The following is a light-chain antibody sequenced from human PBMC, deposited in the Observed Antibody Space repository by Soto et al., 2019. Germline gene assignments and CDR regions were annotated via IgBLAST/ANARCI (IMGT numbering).Light chain of an antibody. CDR3: HQYGSSPRT. CDR2: GAS. Sequence: EIVLTQSPGTLSLSPGERATLFCRASQSITHNYLAWYRQQPGQAPRLLIYGASNRATGIPARFSGSGSGTDFTLTINRLEPEDFAVYYCHQYGSSPRTFGQGTKVEI. CDR1: QSITHNY. V-gene: IGKV3-20*01. J-gene: IGKJ1*01.